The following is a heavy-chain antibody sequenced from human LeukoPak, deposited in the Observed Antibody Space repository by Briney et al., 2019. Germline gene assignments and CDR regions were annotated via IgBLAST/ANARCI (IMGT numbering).Heavy chain of an antibody. CDR1: GYTFTSYG. V-gene: IGHV1-18*01. D-gene: IGHD3-10*01. CDR3: ARVPPGGFGELSPLFDY. CDR2: ISAYNGNT. J-gene: IGHJ4*02. Sequence: ASVKVSCKASGYTFTSYGISWVRQAPGQGLEWMGWISAYNGNTNYAQKLQGRVTMTTDTSTSTAYMELRSLRSDDTAVYYFARVPPGGFGELSPLFDYWGQGTLVTVSS.